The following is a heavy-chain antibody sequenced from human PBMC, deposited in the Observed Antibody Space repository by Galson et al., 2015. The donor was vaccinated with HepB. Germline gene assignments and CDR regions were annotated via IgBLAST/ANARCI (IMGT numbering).Heavy chain of an antibody. CDR3: AKVEGITFGGVVGIDS. V-gene: IGHV3-30*18. D-gene: IGHD3-16*02. J-gene: IGHJ5*01. CDR2: ISYDGTNQ. Sequence: SLRLSCAASGFTFSRLGMTWVRQAPAKGLEWVAVISYDGTNQYHAESVKGRITISRDNSKNTLYLQMDSLRPEDTAVYYCAKVEGITFGGVVGIDSWGQGILVTVSS. CDR1: GFTFSRLG.